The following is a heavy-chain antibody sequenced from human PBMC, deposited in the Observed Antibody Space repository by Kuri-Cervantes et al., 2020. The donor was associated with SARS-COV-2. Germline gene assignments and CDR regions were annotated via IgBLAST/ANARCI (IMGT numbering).Heavy chain of an antibody. D-gene: IGHD6-6*01. J-gene: IGHJ6*03. Sequence: GESLKISCAASGFTFSRYSMHWVRQAPGKGLVWVSRIESDGSSTTYADSVKGRFTISRDNAKNSLSLEMNSLRAEDTAVYYCARDQYSSSSGYYFYMDVWGNGTTVTVSS. CDR2: IESDGSST. V-gene: IGHV3-74*01. CDR1: GFTFSRYS. CDR3: ARDQYSSSSGYYFYMDV.